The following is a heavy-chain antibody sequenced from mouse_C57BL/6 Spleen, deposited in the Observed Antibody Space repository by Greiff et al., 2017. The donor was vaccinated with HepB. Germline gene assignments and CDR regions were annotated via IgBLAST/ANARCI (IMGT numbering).Heavy chain of an antibody. D-gene: IGHD3-3*01. CDR3: TRGTLSYYFDY. CDR2: IDPETGGT. Sequence: VQLQQSGAELVRPGASVTLSCKASGYTFTDYEMHWVKQTPVHGLEWIGAIDPETGGTAYNQKFKGKAILTADKSSSTAYMELRSLTSEDSAVYYCTRGTLSYYFDYWGQGTTLTVSS. V-gene: IGHV1-15*01. J-gene: IGHJ2*01. CDR1: GYTFTDYE.